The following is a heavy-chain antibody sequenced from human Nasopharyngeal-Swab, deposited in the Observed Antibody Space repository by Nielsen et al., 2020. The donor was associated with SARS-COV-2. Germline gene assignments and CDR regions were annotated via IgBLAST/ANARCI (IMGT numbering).Heavy chain of an antibody. CDR2: ISGSGRSI. CDR3: ARVFRVGTTRDAFDI. CDR1: GFNFSAYG. D-gene: IGHD1-26*01. J-gene: IGHJ3*02. V-gene: IGHV3-48*02. Sequence: GGPLRPPCAASGFNFSAYGMNWVPQAPGKGPECISFISGSGRSIFYADSVKGRFPISRDNAKNSLFLQLDGLRDEDSATYFCARVFRVGTTRDAFDIWGQGTKVIVSA.